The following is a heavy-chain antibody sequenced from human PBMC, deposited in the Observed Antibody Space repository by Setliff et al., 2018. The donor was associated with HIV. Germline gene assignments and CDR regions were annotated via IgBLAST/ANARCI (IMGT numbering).Heavy chain of an antibody. CDR3: ARAPTGELDF. CDR2: IHTSGST. V-gene: IGHV4-4*08. J-gene: IGHJ4*02. Sequence: SETLSLTCTVSGGSMSGYYWSWIRQSPGKKLEWIGYIHTSGSTNYNPSLKSRVTISLDTSNDRFSLRLSSVTAADTAVHYCARAPTGELDFWGQGTLVTVSS. CDR1: GGSMSGYY. D-gene: IGHD7-27*01.